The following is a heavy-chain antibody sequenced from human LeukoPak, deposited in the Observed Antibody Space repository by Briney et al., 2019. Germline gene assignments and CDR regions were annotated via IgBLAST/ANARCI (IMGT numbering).Heavy chain of an antibody. CDR1: GFTFSAYD. CDR3: AKGGYFSYDM. V-gene: IGHV3-23*01. J-gene: IGHJ3*02. CDR2: ISGTHAGRQGTT. D-gene: IGHD5-18*01. Sequence: GGSLRLSCAASGFTFSAYDMSWVRQTPGKGLEWVSAISGTHAGRQGTTYYADSVKGRFTISRDDSKNTLYLQMHSLRAEDTAIYFCAKGGYFSYDMWGQGTKVTVSP.